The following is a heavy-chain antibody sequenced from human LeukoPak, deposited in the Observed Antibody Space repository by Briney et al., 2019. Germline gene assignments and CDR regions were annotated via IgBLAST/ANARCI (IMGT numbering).Heavy chain of an antibody. V-gene: IGHV3-21*01. CDR1: GFTFSSYT. CDR3: AREVRIAASGRAFDM. Sequence: GGSLRLSCAASGFTFSSYTMNWVRQAPGKGLEWVSSISSSSSYINYADSVKGRFTISRDNAKNSLYLEMNRLRAEDTAVYYCAREVRIAASGRAFDMWGQRTMGTVSS. CDR2: ISSSSSYI. D-gene: IGHD6-13*01. J-gene: IGHJ3*02.